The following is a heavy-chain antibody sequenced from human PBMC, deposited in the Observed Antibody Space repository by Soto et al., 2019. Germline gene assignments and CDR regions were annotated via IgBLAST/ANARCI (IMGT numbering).Heavy chain of an antibody. D-gene: IGHD6-19*01. V-gene: IGHV3-11*01. Sequence: QVQLVESGGGLVKPGGSLRLSCAASGFTFSDYYMTWIRQAPGKGLEWVSYISSSGTTIYYADSVKGRFAISRDNAKNSLYLQMNSLRADDTAVYYCARVDDSAWYTRDYWGQGTLVTVSS. CDR2: ISSSGTTI. CDR1: GFTFSDYY. J-gene: IGHJ4*02. CDR3: ARVDDSAWYTRDY.